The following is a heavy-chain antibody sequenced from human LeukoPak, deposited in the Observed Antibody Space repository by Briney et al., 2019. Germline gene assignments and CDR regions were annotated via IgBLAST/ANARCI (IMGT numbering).Heavy chain of an antibody. V-gene: IGHV3-11*04. Sequence: GGSLRLSCAASGFTFSDYYMSCIRHAPGEGVEGVSYISSSGSTIFYADSVKAGFPISRQNAKNSLYLQMNSLRAEDTAVYYCARSTVTYDYWGQGTLATVSS. CDR2: ISSSGSTI. CDR1: GFTFSDYY. D-gene: IGHD4-11*01. J-gene: IGHJ4*02. CDR3: ARSTVTYDY.